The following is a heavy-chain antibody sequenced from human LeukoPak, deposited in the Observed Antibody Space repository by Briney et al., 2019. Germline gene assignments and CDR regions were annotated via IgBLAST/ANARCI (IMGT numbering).Heavy chain of an antibody. CDR1: GGTFSGYY. D-gene: IGHD3-10*01. CDR2: INHSGST. V-gene: IGHV4-34*01. J-gene: IGHJ6*03. Sequence: SETLSLTCAVYGGTFSGYYWSWIRQPPGKGLEWIGEINHSGSTNYNPSLKSRVTISVDTSKNQFSLKLSSVTAADTAVYYCARGTMVRGVIILKKYYYYYMDVWGKGTTVTVSS. CDR3: ARGTMVRGVIILKKYYYYYMDV.